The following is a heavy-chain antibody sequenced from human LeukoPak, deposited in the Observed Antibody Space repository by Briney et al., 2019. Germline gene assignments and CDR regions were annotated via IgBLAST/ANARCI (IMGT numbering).Heavy chain of an antibody. Sequence: GGSLRLSCAASGFTFSSSWMSWVRQAPGRGLEWVANMNQDGSEKHHVDSVKGRFTISRDNAKNSLYLQMNSLRAEDTAVYYCARSSNWYCFDYWGQGTLVTVSS. CDR2: MNQDGSEK. CDR3: ARSSNWYCFDY. CDR1: GFTFSSSW. J-gene: IGHJ4*02. V-gene: IGHV3-7*01. D-gene: IGHD6-13*01.